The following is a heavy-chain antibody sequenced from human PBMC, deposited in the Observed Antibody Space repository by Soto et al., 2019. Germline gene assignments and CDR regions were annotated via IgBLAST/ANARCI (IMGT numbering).Heavy chain of an antibody. CDR1: GFTFSSYA. Sequence: GGSLRLSCAASGFTFSSYAMSWVRQAPGKGLEWVSAISGSGGSTYYADSVKGRFTISRDNSKNTLYLQMNSPRAEDTAVYYCAKDRDVLMVYAAYFDYWGQGTLVTVSS. J-gene: IGHJ4*02. CDR2: ISGSGGST. D-gene: IGHD2-8*01. CDR3: AKDRDVLMVYAAYFDY. V-gene: IGHV3-23*01.